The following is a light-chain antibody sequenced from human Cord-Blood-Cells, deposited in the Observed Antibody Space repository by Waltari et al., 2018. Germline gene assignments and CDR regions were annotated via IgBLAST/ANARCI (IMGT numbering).Light chain of an antibody. CDR2: AAS. CDR3: QQSYSTPPWT. CDR1: QSISSY. J-gene: IGKJ1*01. V-gene: IGKV1-39*01. Sequence: DIQMTQSPSSLSASVGDRVTITCRASQSISSYLNWYQQKPGKAPKLLNYAASSLQRGVPSRFSGGGSGTDFTLTISSRQPEDFATYYCQQSYSTPPWTFGQGTKVEIK.